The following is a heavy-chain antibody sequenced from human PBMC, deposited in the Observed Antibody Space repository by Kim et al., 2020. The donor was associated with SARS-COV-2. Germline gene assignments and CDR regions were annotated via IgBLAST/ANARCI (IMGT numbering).Heavy chain of an antibody. CDR1: GYTFTSYD. Sequence: ASVKVSCKASGYTFTSYDINWVRQDSGQGPEWMGWMYPNSGNTGYAQKFQGRVTMTRDTSISTAYMELNSLRSEDRAVYYCARGDRYCSSSSCYNYWGQGTLVTVTS. J-gene: IGHJ4*02. D-gene: IGHD2-2*02. CDR2: MYPNSGNT. V-gene: IGHV1-8*01. CDR3: ARGDRYCSSSSCYNY.